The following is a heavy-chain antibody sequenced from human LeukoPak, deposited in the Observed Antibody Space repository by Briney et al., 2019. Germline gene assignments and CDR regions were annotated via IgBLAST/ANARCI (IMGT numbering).Heavy chain of an antibody. J-gene: IGHJ4*02. CDR3: ARHLKYSSSWYRAAEFVY. CDR1: GGSISSYY. V-gene: IGHV4-34*01. D-gene: IGHD6-13*01. CDR2: INHSGST. Sequence: SETLSLTCTVSGGSISSYYWSWIRQPPGKGLEWIGEINHSGSTNYNPSLKSRVTISVDTSKNQFSLKLSSVTAADTAVYYCARHLKYSSSWYRAAEFVYWGQGTLVTVSS.